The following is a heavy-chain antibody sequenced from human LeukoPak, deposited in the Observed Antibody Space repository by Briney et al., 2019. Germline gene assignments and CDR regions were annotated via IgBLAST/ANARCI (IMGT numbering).Heavy chain of an antibody. J-gene: IGHJ4*02. D-gene: IGHD2-2*01. CDR3: ARDLWDIVVVPAAMGYYFDY. CDR2: IWYDGSNK. V-gene: IGHV3-33*08. Sequence: PGGSLRLSCAASGFTFSDYYMSWIRQAPGKGLEWVAVIWYDGSNKYYADSVKGRFTISRDNSKNTLYLQMNSLRAEDTAVYYCARDLWDIVVVPAAMGYYFDYWGQGTLVTVSS. CDR1: GFTFSDYY.